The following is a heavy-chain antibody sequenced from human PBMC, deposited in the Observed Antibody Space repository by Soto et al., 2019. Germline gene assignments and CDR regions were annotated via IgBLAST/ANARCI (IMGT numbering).Heavy chain of an antibody. Sequence: GASVKVSCKASGGTFSSYAISWVRQAPGQGLEWMGGIIPIFGTANYAQKFQGRVTITADESTSTAYMELSSLRSEDTAVYYCAREGATILTGYYSHNWFDPWGQGTLVTVSS. CDR2: IIPIFGTA. CDR1: GGTFSSYA. D-gene: IGHD3-9*01. V-gene: IGHV1-69*13. CDR3: AREGATILTGYYSHNWFDP. J-gene: IGHJ5*02.